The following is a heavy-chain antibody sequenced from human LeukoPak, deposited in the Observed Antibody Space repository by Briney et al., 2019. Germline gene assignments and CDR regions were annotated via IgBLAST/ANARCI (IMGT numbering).Heavy chain of an antibody. CDR2: IYYSGST. J-gene: IGHJ4*02. CDR3: ASGYCSTTSCPHY. Sequence: SETLSLTCTVSGGAITTYYWNWIRQPPGKGLEWIGHIYYSGSTYYNPSLKSRVTISVDTSKNQFSLKLSSVTAADTAAYYCASGYCSTTSCPHYWGQGTLVTVSS. V-gene: IGHV4-59*01. CDR1: GGAITTYY. D-gene: IGHD2-2*01.